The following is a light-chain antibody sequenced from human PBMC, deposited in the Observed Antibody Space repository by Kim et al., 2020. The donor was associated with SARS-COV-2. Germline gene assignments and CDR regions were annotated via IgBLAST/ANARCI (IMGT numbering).Light chain of an antibody. Sequence: EIVMTQSPATLSVSPGQGATMSCRASQSVTTNLAWYQQKPGQPPRLLIYGASTRATGSPGRFSGSGSGTHFTLTLGSLQSEDFASYYCQQYHNWPQWTFGQGTKVDI. CDR2: GAS. J-gene: IGKJ1*01. CDR1: QSVTTN. V-gene: IGKV3-15*01. CDR3: QQYHNWPQWT.